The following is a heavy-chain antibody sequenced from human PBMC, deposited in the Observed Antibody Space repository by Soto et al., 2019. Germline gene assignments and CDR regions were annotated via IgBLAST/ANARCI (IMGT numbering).Heavy chain of an antibody. Sequence: SETLSLTCTVSDGSVSSGSYYRSWIRQPPGKGLEWIGYIYYSGSTNYNPSLKSRVTISVDTSKNQFSLKLSSVTAADTAVYYCARARYFDWSTYYFAYRGQGTLVTVSS. D-gene: IGHD3-9*01. CDR2: IYYSGST. CDR1: DGSVSSGSYY. J-gene: IGHJ4*02. V-gene: IGHV4-61*01. CDR3: ARARYFDWSTYYFAY.